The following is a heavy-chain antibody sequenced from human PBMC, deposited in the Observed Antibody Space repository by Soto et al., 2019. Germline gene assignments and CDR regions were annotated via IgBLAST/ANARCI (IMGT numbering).Heavy chain of an antibody. CDR2: IYYSGTT. CDR1: GYCISSSNW. CDR3: ARREIQGPIDY. Sequence: SQTLSLTCAVSGYCISSSNWWGWIRQPPGKGLEWIGYIYYSGTTYYNPSLKSRVTMSVDTSKNQFSLKLTSVTAVDTAVYYCARREIQGPIDYWGQGTLVTVSS. J-gene: IGHJ4*02. V-gene: IGHV4-28*01. D-gene: IGHD1-26*01.